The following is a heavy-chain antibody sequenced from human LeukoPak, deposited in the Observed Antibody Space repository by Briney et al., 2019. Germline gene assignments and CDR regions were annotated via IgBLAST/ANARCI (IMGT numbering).Heavy chain of an antibody. CDR3: ARYSGSYSGFDY. CDR2: IYYSGSI. CDR1: GGSISSYY. Sequence: TPSETLSLTCTVSGGSISSYYWSWIRQPPGKGLEWNGYIYYSGSINYNPSLKSRVTISVDTSKNQFSLKLRSVTAADTAVYYCARYSGSYSGFDYWGQGTLVTVSS. J-gene: IGHJ4*02. D-gene: IGHD1-26*01. V-gene: IGHV4-59*08.